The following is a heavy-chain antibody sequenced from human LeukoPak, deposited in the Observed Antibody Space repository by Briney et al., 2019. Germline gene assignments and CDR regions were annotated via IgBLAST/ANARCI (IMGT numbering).Heavy chain of an antibody. Sequence: GGSLRLSCAASGFIFSSYSMNWVRQAPGKGLEWVSAISGSGGSTYYVDSVKGRFTISRDNSKNTLYLQMNSLRAEDTAVYYCAKGGEWLVSSAFYYYYMDVWGKGTTVTISS. CDR1: GFIFSSYS. CDR3: AKGGEWLVSSAFYYYYMDV. V-gene: IGHV3-23*01. J-gene: IGHJ6*03. CDR2: ISGSGGST. D-gene: IGHD6-19*01.